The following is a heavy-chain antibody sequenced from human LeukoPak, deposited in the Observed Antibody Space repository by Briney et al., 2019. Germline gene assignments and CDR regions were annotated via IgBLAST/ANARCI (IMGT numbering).Heavy chain of an antibody. Sequence: PAASVKVSCKASGGTFSSYAISWVRQAPGQGLEWMGGIIPIFGTANYAQKFQGRVTITADESTSTAYMELSSLRSEDTAVYYCASAPGPSGWYIFDPWGQGTLVTVSS. CDR2: IIPIFGTA. V-gene: IGHV1-69*13. D-gene: IGHD6-19*01. J-gene: IGHJ5*02. CDR1: GGTFSSYA. CDR3: ASAPGPSGWYIFDP.